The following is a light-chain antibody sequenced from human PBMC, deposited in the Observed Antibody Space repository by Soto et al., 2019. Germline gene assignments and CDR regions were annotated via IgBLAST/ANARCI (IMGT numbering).Light chain of an antibody. J-gene: IGLJ3*02. CDR2: EDN. Sequence: NFMLTQPHSVSESPGKTVSISCTRSSGSIASNYVQWYQQRPGSSPTTVIYEDNQRPSGVPDRFSGSIDSSANSASRTIAGLENEDEADYYCQSYGATNQVFGGGTKLSVL. CDR3: QSYGATNQV. CDR1: SGSIASNY. V-gene: IGLV6-57*01.